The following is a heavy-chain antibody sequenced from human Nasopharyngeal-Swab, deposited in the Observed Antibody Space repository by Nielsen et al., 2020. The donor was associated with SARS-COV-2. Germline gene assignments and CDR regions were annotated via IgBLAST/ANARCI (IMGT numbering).Heavy chain of an antibody. J-gene: IGHJ6*02. D-gene: IGHD3-16*01. CDR1: GWAFSSYT. V-gene: IGHV3-23*01. Sequence: GRHMRLSGGASGWAFSSYTMSWVRQAPGRGLEWVSAITGSGDATNYADSVRGRFTISRDNSKSTLYLQMNSLRAEDTAEYFCAKDGVRLNGIDVWGQGTTVTVSS. CDR2: ITGSGDAT. CDR3: AKDGVRLNGIDV.